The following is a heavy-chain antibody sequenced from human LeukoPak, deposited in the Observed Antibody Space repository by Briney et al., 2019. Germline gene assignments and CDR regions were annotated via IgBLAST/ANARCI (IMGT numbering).Heavy chain of an antibody. D-gene: IGHD2/OR15-2a*01. CDR2: VYYNGDT. CDR3: ARLLSPGWFDP. CDR1: GGSISSSGSY. J-gene: IGHJ5*02. V-gene: IGHV4-39*01. Sequence: PSGTLSLTCAVSGGSISSSGSYWAWIRQPPGKGLEWIANVYYNGDTYCNSSLYSRVTISADTSKNQFSLNLRFVTAADTAVYYCARLLSPGWFDPWGQGTLVTVSS.